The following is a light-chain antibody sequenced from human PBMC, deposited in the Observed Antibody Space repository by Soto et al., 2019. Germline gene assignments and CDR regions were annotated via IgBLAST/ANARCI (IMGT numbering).Light chain of an antibody. V-gene: IGKV3-11*01. CDR1: QSVSNS. J-gene: IGKJ4*01. CDR2: DAS. CDR3: QQRASWPPFT. Sequence: EIVLTQSPATLSLSPGGRATLSCRASQSVSNSLAWYQQKPGQPPRLLIYDASYRATGVPDRFSGSGAETDFTLTTSSLGPEDFAVYYCQQRASWPPFTFGGGTKVE.